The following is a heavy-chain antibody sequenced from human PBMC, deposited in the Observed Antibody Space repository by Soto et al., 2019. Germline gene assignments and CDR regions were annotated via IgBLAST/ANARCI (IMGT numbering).Heavy chain of an antibody. J-gene: IGHJ4*02. CDR1: GFTFSNYG. V-gene: IGHV3-30*18. D-gene: IGHD3-22*01. Sequence: GGSLRLSCAASGFTFSNYGMRWVRQAPGKGLEWVAVISYDGSSKYYADSVKGRFTISRDNSKNTLYLHMNSLRAEDTAVYYCAKDHSVGSSGYYTLFDYWGQGTLVTVSS. CDR2: ISYDGSSK. CDR3: AKDHSVGSSGYYTLFDY.